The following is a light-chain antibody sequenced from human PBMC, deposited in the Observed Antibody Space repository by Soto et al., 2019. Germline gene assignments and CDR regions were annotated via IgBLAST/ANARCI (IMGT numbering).Light chain of an antibody. Sequence: SHLTQSPSSLSSSVATRAPFTCRTSQGTRIYLNWYKQTPGKAPKLLIYAASSLQSGVPSRFSGSGSGTDFTLTISSLQPEDFATYYCQQSYSTPHTFGQGTKVDIK. CDR1: QGTRIY. V-gene: IGKV1-39*01. CDR2: AAS. CDR3: QQSYSTPHT. J-gene: IGKJ2*01.